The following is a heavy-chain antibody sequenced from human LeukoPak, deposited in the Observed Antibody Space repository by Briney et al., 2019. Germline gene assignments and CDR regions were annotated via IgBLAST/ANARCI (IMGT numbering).Heavy chain of an antibody. CDR1: GYTFTSYD. CDR2: MNPNSGNT. D-gene: IGHD3-16*01. J-gene: IGHJ6*03. V-gene: IGHV1-8*01. CDR3: ARVGGFDYYYYMDV. Sequence: GASVKVSCKASGYTFTSYDINWVRQATGQGLEWMGWMNPNSGNTGYAQKFQGRVTMTRNTSISTAYMELSSLRSEDTAMYYCARVGGFDYYYYMDVWGKGTTVTISS.